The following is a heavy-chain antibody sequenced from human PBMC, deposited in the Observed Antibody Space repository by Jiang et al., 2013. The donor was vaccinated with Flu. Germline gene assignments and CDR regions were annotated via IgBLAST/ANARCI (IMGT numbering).Heavy chain of an antibody. J-gene: IGHJ3*02. CDR2: IIPFSGTP. CDR3: ARADVDIVVFGAFDI. CDR1: GGTFSGYG. D-gene: IGHD3-22*01. V-gene: IGHV1-69*01. Sequence: EVKKPGSSIKVSCKASGGTFSGYGVAWVRQDAGQGLEWMGGIIPFSGTPHYSQRFQDRVTINADESTGTVYMELTSLKSEDTAVYYCARADVDIVVFGAFDIWGQGTMVTVSS.